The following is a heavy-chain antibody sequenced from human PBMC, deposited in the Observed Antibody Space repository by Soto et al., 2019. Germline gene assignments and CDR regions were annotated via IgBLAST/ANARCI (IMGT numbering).Heavy chain of an antibody. V-gene: IGHV3-30*18. D-gene: IGHD2-8*01. Sequence: QVHLEESGGGVVQPGRSLRLSCAASGFSFSSYCMHWVRQAPGKGLEWVAVISYDGSNAHYADYVKGRFTISRDNSKNTLSLQMNSLRAEDTAVYYCAKNGLHGDLLDYFEYWGQGTLVTVSS. CDR2: ISYDGSNA. J-gene: IGHJ4*02. CDR3: AKNGLHGDLLDYFEY. CDR1: GFSFSSYC.